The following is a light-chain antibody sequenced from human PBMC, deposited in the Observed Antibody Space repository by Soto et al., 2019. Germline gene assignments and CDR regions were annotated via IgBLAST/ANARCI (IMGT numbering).Light chain of an antibody. Sequence: EIVLTQSPGTLSLSPGERATLSCRARQSVSSSYLAWYQQKPGQAPRLLIYGASIRATGIPDRFSGSGSGTDFTLTISRLEPEDFAVYYCQQYGSSPPLTFGGGTKVEIK. V-gene: IGKV3-20*01. CDR1: QSVSSSY. CDR3: QQYGSSPPLT. CDR2: GAS. J-gene: IGKJ4*01.